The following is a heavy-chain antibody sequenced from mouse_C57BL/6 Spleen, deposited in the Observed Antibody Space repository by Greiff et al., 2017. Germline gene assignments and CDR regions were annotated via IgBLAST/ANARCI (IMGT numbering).Heavy chain of an antibody. J-gene: IGHJ3*01. Sequence: QQSCKASGYTFTSYWMQWVKQRPGQGLEWLGEIDPSDSYTNYNQKFKCKATLTVDTSSSTAYVQLSSLTSEDSAVYYCAKAQATSQFAYWGQGTLLTVSA. CDR2: IDPSDSYT. CDR1: GYTFTSYW. CDR3: AKAQATSQFAY. V-gene: IGHV1-50*01. D-gene: IGHD3-2*02.